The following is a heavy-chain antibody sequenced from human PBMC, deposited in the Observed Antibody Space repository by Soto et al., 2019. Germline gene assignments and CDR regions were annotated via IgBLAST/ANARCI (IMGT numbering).Heavy chain of an antibody. Sequence: QVQLVQSGAEVKKPGSSVKVSCKASGGTFSSYAISWVRQAPGQGLEWMGGIIPIFGTANYAEKFQGRVTITADESTSAAYMELSSMRSEDTAVYYCARGLSRGYSYGYSYCYYGMDVWGEGSTVTVSS. J-gene: IGHJ6*04. CDR2: IIPIFGTA. D-gene: IGHD5-18*01. V-gene: IGHV1-69*01. CDR1: GGTFSSYA. CDR3: ARGLSRGYSYGYSYCYYGMDV.